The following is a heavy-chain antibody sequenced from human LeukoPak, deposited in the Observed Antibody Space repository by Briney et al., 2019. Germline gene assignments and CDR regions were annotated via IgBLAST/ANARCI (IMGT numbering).Heavy chain of an antibody. J-gene: IGHJ4*02. CDR3: ATDIVATIETEYDY. Sequence: GGSLRLSCAASGFTFDDYAMHWVRQAPGKGLEWVSGISWNSGSIGYADSVKGRFTISRDNAKNSLYLQMNSLRAEDTAVYYCATDIVATIETEYDYWGQGTLVTVSS. D-gene: IGHD5-12*01. V-gene: IGHV3-9*01. CDR1: GFTFDDYA. CDR2: ISWNSGSI.